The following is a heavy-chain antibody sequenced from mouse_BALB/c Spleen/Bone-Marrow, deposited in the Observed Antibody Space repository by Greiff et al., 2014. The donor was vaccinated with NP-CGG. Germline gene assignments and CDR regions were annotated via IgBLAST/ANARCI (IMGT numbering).Heavy chain of an antibody. Sequence: DVQLQESGAELVKPGASVKLSCTASGFNIKDSYMHWVKQRPEQGLEWIGRIDPANGNTKYDPKFQGKATITADTSSNTAYLQLSSPTSEDTAVYYCAAYYYGSSQFAYWGQGTLVTVSA. CDR3: AAYYYGSSQFAY. D-gene: IGHD1-1*01. CDR2: IDPANGNT. V-gene: IGHV14-3*02. CDR1: GFNIKDSY. J-gene: IGHJ3*01.